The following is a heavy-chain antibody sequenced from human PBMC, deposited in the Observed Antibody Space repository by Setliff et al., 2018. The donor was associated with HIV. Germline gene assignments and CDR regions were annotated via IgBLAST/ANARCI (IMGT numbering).Heavy chain of an antibody. CDR3: ARRRSGPQGWLLPNWFDA. CDR1: GGSISGFY. Sequence: KASETLSLTCTVSGGSISGFYWSWIRQSPGNGLEWIGWIYDSGATKYNPSLKSRATISLETSKMQFSLKLNSVSAADTAVYYCARRRSGPQGWLLPNWFDAWGQGTLVTVSS. J-gene: IGHJ5*02. CDR2: IYDSGAT. V-gene: IGHV4-59*08. D-gene: IGHD3-22*01.